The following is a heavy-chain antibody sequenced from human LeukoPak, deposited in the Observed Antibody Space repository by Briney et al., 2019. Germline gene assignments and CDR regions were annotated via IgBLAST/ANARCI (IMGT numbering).Heavy chain of an antibody. CDR3: ARAGPFYNFWSGHECYFDY. Sequence: SETLSLTCAVSGGAFSGYYWSWIRQPPGKGLEWIGEINHSGSTNYNPSLKSRVTISVDTSKNQFSLKLSSVTAADTAVYSCARAGPFYNFWSGHECYFDYWGQGTLVTVSS. D-gene: IGHD3-3*01. CDR2: INHSGST. J-gene: IGHJ4*02. V-gene: IGHV4-34*01. CDR1: GGAFSGYY.